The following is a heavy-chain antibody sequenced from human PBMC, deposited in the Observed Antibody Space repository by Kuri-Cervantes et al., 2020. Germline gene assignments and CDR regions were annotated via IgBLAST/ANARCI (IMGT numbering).Heavy chain of an antibody. D-gene: IGHD4-17*01. V-gene: IGHV3-48*03. CDR2: ISSSGSTI. CDR1: GFTFSSYE. Sequence: GESLKISCAASGFTFSSYEMNWVRQAPGKGLEWVSYISSSGSTIYYADSVKGRFTISRDNSKDTLYLQMNSLRAEDTAVYYCARTTVTNHIDYWGQGTLVTVSS. CDR3: ARTTVTNHIDY. J-gene: IGHJ4*02.